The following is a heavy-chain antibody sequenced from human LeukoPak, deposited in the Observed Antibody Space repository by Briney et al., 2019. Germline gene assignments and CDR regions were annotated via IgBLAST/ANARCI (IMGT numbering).Heavy chain of an antibody. J-gene: IGHJ4*02. D-gene: IGHD4-17*01. CDR1: GFTFSSYW. CDR3: ARESGSVTSEVDFDY. V-gene: IGHV3-7*01. Sequence: GGSLRLSCAASGFTFSSYWMSWVRQAPGKGLEWAATIRQDGSQKYYVDSVKGRFTISRDNAKNSLYLQMNSLRAEDTAVYYCARESGSVTSEVDFDYWGQGTLVTVSS. CDR2: IRQDGSQK.